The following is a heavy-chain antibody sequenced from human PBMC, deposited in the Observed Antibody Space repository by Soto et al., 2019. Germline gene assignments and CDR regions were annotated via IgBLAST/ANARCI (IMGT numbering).Heavy chain of an antibody. D-gene: IGHD4-17*01. V-gene: IGHV3-30*18. CDR3: AKDGNYGDYVSAMDV. CDR1: GFTFSNYG. CDR2: ISYDGKNK. Sequence: GGSLRLSCTASGFTFSNYGMHWVRQAPGKGLEWVAVISYDGKNKYYGDSVKGRFTISRDNSKNTLYLQMNSLRAEDTAVYYCAKDGNYGDYVSAMDVWGQGTMVTVSS. J-gene: IGHJ6*02.